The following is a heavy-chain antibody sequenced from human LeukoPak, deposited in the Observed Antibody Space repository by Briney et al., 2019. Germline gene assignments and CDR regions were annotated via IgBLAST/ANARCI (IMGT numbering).Heavy chain of an antibody. CDR3: TTEDMTYYYYGMDV. J-gene: IGHJ6*02. CDR1: GFTFSNAW. CDR2: IKSKTDGGTT. D-gene: IGHD2-15*01. Sequence: GGSLRLSCAASGFTFSNAWMSWVRQAPGKGLEWVGRIKSKTDGGTTDYAAPVKGRFTISRDDSKNTLYLQMNSLKTEDTAVYYCTTEDMTYYYYGMDVWGQGTTVTVSS. V-gene: IGHV3-15*01.